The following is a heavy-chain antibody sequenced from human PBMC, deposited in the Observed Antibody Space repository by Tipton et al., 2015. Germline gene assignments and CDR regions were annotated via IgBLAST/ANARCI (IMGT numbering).Heavy chain of an antibody. CDR3: ACQDYDSLTRDYQTVDY. J-gene: IGHJ4*02. CDR1: GGSISSSNW. CDR2: IYQSGNT. V-gene: IGHV4-4*02. Sequence: TLSLTCAVSGGSISSSNWWTWVRQPPGKGLEWIGEIYQSGNTNYNPSLKSRVTMSRDTSKNQFSLKLTSVTAADTAVYYCACQDYDSLTRDYQTVDYWGQGTLVTVSS. D-gene: IGHD3-9*01.